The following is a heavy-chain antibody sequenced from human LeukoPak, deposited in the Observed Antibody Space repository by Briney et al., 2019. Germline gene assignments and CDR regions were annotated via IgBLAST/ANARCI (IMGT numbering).Heavy chain of an antibody. CDR2: ISGSGGST. J-gene: IGHJ4*02. CDR3: ARARYCSSSSCYIDY. D-gene: IGHD2-2*02. V-gene: IGHV3-23*01. Sequence: VGSLRLSCAASGFTFSSYAMSWVRQAPGKGLEWVSAISGSGGSTYYADSVKGRFTISRDNAKNTLYLQMNSLRAEDTAVYYCARARYCSSSSCYIDYWGQGTLVTVSS. CDR1: GFTFSSYA.